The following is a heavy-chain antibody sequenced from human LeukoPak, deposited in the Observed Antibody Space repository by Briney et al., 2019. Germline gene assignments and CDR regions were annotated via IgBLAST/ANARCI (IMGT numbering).Heavy chain of an antibody. CDR3: ARGPQTYYDILTGQEGY. J-gene: IGHJ4*02. V-gene: IGHV1-46*01. Sequence: ASVKVSCKASGGTFSSYAISWVRQAPGQGLEWMGIINPSGGSTSYAQKFQGRVTMTRDTSTSTVYMELSSLRSEDTAVYYCARGPQTYYDILTGQEGYWGQGTLVTVSS. D-gene: IGHD3-9*01. CDR1: GGTFSSYA. CDR2: INPSGGST.